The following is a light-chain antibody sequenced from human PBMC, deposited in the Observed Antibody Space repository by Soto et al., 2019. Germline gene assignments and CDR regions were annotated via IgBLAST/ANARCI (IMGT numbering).Light chain of an antibody. CDR2: DVS. J-gene: IGLJ3*02. V-gene: IGLV2-11*01. CDR3: CSYAGSNTLV. CDR1: NSDVGGYNY. Sequence: QSVLTQPRSVSGSPGQSVSISCTGTNSDVGGYNYVTWYQHHAGKAPKLRIYDVSKRPSGVPDRFSGSRSGNTASLTISGLQAEDEAEYFCCSYAGSNTLVCGGGTKLTVL.